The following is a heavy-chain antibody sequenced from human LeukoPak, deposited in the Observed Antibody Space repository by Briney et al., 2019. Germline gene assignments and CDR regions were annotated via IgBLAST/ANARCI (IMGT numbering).Heavy chain of an antibody. CDR3: ARFSSSSPRYYYMDV. CDR2: INPNSGGT. D-gene: IGHD6-6*01. J-gene: IGHJ6*03. V-gene: IGHV1-2*02. CDR1: GYTFTGYY. Sequence: ASVKVSCKASGYTFTGYYMHWVRQAPGQGLEWMGWINPNSGGTNYAQKFQGRVTMTRDMSISTAYMELSRLRSDDTAVYYCARFSSSSPRYYYMDVWGKGTTVTVSS.